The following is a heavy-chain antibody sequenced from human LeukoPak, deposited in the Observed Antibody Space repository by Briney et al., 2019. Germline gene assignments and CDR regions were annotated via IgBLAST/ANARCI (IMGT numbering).Heavy chain of an antibody. CDR2: IYYSGST. CDR1: GGSISSYY. CDR3: ARVGRYGYNLEYFDY. V-gene: IGHV4-59*01. D-gene: IGHD5-24*01. Sequence: SETLSLTCTVSGGSISSYYWSWFRQPPGKGLEWIGYIYYSGSTNYNPSLKSRVTISVDTSKNQFSLKLSSVTAPVTAVYYCARVGRYGYNLEYFDYWGQGTLVTVSS. J-gene: IGHJ4*02.